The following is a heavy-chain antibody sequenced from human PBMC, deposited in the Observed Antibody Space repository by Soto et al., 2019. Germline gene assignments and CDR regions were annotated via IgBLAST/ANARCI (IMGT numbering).Heavy chain of an antibody. D-gene: IGHD6-6*01. Sequence: ESGGGVVQPGRSLRLSCAASGSTFGAYGLHWVRQAPGRGWEGGAFIWYDGSNKYYADSVKGRFTISRDNSKNTLYLQMNSLRAEDTAVYYCARDRGYSSSSGLDYWGQGTLVTVSS. CDR1: GSTFGAYG. CDR2: IWYDGSNK. CDR3: ARDRGYSSSSGLDY. J-gene: IGHJ4*02. V-gene: IGHV3-33*01.